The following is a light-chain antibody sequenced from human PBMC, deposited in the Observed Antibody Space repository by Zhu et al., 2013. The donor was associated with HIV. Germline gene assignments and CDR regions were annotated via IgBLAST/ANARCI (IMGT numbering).Light chain of an antibody. V-gene: IGKV1-16*01. Sequence: DIQMTQSPSTLSASVGDRVTITCRASQGISNYLAWYQQKPGKVPKLLIYAASTLQSGVSSRFNGTGSGTEFTLTISSLQSDDFATYYCQQYSNYWTFGQGTKVDIK. CDR1: QGISNY. CDR3: QQYSNYWT. J-gene: IGKJ1*01. CDR2: AAS.